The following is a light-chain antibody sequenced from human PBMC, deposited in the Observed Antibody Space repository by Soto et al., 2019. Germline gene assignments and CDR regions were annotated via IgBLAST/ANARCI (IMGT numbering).Light chain of an antibody. CDR1: QSISSW. V-gene: IGKV1-5*03. CDR2: KAS. J-gene: IGKJ1*01. Sequence: DIQMTQSPSTLSASVGDRVTITCRARQSISSWLAWYQQKPGKAPKLLIYKASSLESGVPSRFSGSGSGTDFTLTISSLQPDDFAAYYCQQYNSYSGTFGQGTKVEIK. CDR3: QQYNSYSGT.